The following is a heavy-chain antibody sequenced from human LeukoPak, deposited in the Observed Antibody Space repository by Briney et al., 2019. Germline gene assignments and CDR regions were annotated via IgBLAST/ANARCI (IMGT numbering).Heavy chain of an antibody. CDR2: ISGSGGST. Sequence: GGSLGLSCAASGFTFSNYAMSWVRQPPGKGLEWVSGISGSGGSTYYTDSVKGRFTISRDTSRNTLYLQMNSLTAEDTAVYYCAKEYGSGSYPADYWGQGTLVTVSS. CDR3: AKEYGSGSYPADY. J-gene: IGHJ4*02. CDR1: GFTFSNYA. V-gene: IGHV3-23*01. D-gene: IGHD3-10*01.